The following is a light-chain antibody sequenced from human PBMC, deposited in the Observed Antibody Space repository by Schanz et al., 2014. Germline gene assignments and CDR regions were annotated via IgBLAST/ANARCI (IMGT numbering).Light chain of an antibody. CDR1: SSDVGSYDY. CDR3: SSHASNTPRVV. J-gene: IGLJ3*02. V-gene: IGLV2-14*02. CDR2: EVT. Sequence: QSALTQPASVSGSPGQSITISCTGTSSDVGSYDYVSWYQQHPGQAPKLVIYEVTKRPSGVPDRFSGSKSGNTASLTVSGLQAEDEADYYCSSHASNTPRVVFGGGTKLT.